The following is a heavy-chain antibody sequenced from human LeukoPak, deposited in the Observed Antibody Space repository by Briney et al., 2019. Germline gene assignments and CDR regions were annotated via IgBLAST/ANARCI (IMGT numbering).Heavy chain of an antibody. Sequence: PSETLSLTCNVSGGSISSPNYYWSWIRQPPGKGLEWIGRIFTNGRTDYNSSLKSRLTVSLDTSKNLFSLNLRSVTAADTAIHYCARGDTTGAFDIWGQGTMVIVSS. V-gene: IGHV4-61*02. J-gene: IGHJ3*02. CDR2: IFTNGRT. CDR1: GGSISSPNYY. CDR3: ARGDTTGAFDI. D-gene: IGHD5-18*01.